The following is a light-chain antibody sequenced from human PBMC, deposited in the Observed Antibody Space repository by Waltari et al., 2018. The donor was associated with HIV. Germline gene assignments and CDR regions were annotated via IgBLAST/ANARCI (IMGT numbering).Light chain of an antibody. J-gene: IGLJ2*01. CDR2: RNN. V-gene: IGLV1-47*01. CDR3: ATWDDSLSVVV. Sequence: QSVLTQPPSASGTPGQRVTISCSGSSSNLGSNSVYWYQQLPGTAPKLLIYRNNQRPSGVPDRFSGSKSGTSASLAISGLRSEDEADYYCATWDDSLSVVVFGGGTKLTVL. CDR1: SSNLGSNS.